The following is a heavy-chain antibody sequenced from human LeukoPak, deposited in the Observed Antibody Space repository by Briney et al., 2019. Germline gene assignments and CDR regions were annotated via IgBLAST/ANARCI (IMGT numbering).Heavy chain of an antibody. CDR2: INTDATVT. J-gene: IGHJ4*02. CDR3: ATKQWLAPPPDS. Sequence: GGSLRLSCAASGFTFSKYWLLWVRQAPGQGLESDARINTDATVTTYADSVKGRFTVSRDNADNSMFLQMNSVRDEDTAVYYCATKQWLAPPPDSWGQGTPVTVSS. CDR1: GFTFSKYW. V-gene: IGHV3-74*01. D-gene: IGHD6-19*01.